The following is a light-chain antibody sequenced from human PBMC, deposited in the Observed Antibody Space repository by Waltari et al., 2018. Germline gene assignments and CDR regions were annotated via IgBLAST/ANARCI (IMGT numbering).Light chain of an antibody. Sequence: DIQMTQSPSSLSASVGDRVTITCRASQSISTYLNWYQTKPGKAPKLLIYTASNLQSGVPSKFSGSGSGTDFTLTITSLQPEDFATYYCQQSYSTPYTFGQGTKLEIK. J-gene: IGKJ2*01. CDR3: QQSYSTPYT. V-gene: IGKV1-39*01. CDR1: QSISTY. CDR2: TAS.